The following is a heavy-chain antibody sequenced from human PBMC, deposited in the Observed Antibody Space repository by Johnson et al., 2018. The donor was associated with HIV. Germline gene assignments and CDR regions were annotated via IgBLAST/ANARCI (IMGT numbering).Heavy chain of an antibody. D-gene: IGHD1-26*01. V-gene: IGHV3-30*19. J-gene: IGHJ3*02. CDR3: ARDRVHGGSYYSGAFDI. CDR2: ISYDGSNK. Sequence: QVQLVESGGGVVQPGRSLRLSCAASGFTFSRYGMHWVRQAPGKGLEWVAFISYDGSNKYYAESVKGRFTISRDNAKNSLHLQMNGLRAEDTAVYYCARDRVHGGSYYSGAFDIWGQGTMVTVSS. CDR1: GFTFSRYG.